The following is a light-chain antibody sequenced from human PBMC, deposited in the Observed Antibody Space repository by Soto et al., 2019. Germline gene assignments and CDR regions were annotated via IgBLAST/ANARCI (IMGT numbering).Light chain of an antibody. V-gene: IGKV1-5*03. J-gene: IGKJ1*01. CDR3: QQYNSYSQT. Sequence: DIQMTQSPSTLSASVEDRDTITCRASQSISSWLAWYQQKPGKAPKLLIYKASSLESGVPSRFSGSGSGTEFTLTISSLQPDDFATYYCQQYNSYSQTFGQGTKV. CDR2: KAS. CDR1: QSISSW.